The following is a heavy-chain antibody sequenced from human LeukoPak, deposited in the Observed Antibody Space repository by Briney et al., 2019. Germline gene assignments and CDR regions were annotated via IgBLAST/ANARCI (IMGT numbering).Heavy chain of an antibody. CDR2: MNPNSGNT. CDR1: GYTFTSYD. D-gene: IGHD6-13*01. CDR3: AARGYSSLGWFDP. V-gene: IGHV1-8*01. J-gene: IGHJ5*02. Sequence: GASVKVSCKASGYTFTSYDINWVRQATGQGLEWMGWMNPNSGNTGYAQKFQGRVTMTRNTSISTAYMELSSLRSEDTAVYYCAARGYSSLGWFDPWGQGTLVTVSS.